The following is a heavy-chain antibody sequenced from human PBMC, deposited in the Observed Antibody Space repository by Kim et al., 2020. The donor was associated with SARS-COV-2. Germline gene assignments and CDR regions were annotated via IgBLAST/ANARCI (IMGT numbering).Heavy chain of an antibody. D-gene: IGHD3-22*01. CDR1: GYTFTSYG. CDR3: ARVGLGDSSGYLPIDY. J-gene: IGHJ4*02. Sequence: ASVKVSCKASGYTFTSYGISWVRQAPGQGLEWMGWISAYNGNTNYAQKLQGRVTMTTDTSTSTAYMELRSLRSDDTAVYYCARVGLGDSSGYLPIDYWGQGTLVTVSS. CDR2: ISAYNGNT. V-gene: IGHV1-18*01.